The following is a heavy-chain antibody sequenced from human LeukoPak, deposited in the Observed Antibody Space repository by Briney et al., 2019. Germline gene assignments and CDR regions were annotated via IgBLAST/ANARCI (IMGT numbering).Heavy chain of an antibody. CDR1: GFXFSSCA. Sequence: PGGSLRLSCAASGFXFSSCAISWVRQAPGKGLEWVSLISGSGDSRYYADSVKGRFTISRDNAKNTLWLQMNSLRAEDTAVYYCAKGVTTVRIYYHGMDVWGQGTTVTVSS. CDR2: ISGSGDSR. D-gene: IGHD4-17*01. J-gene: IGHJ6*02. CDR3: AKGVTTVRIYYHGMDV. V-gene: IGHV3-23*01.